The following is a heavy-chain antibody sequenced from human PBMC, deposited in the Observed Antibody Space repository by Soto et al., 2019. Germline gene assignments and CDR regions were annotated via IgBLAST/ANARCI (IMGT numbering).Heavy chain of an antibody. D-gene: IGHD3-3*01. Sequence: GGSLRLSCAASGFTFSSYSMNWVRQAPGKGLEWVSYISSSSSTIYYADSVKGRFTISRDNAKNSLYLQMNSLRDEDTAVYYCARDSYDFWSGHSDYYGMDVWGQGTTVTVSS. CDR3: ARDSYDFWSGHSDYYGMDV. V-gene: IGHV3-48*02. CDR2: ISSSSSTI. CDR1: GFTFSSYS. J-gene: IGHJ6*02.